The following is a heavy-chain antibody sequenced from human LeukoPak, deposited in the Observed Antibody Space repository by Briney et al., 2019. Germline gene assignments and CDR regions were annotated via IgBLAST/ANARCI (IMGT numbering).Heavy chain of an antibody. CDR2: IYYSGST. D-gene: IGHD4-17*01. J-gene: IGHJ4*02. CDR3: ARVFASYGDSRLDY. Sequence: TLSLTCTVSGGSISSGDYYWSWIRQPPGKGLEWIGYIYYSGSTYYNPSLKSRVTISVDTSKNQFSLKLSSVTAADTAVYYCARVFASYGDSRLDYWGQGTLVTVSS. V-gene: IGHV4-30-4*08. CDR1: GGSISSGDYY.